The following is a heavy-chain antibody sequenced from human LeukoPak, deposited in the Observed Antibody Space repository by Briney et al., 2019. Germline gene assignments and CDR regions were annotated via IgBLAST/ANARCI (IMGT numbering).Heavy chain of an antibody. CDR3: ATGRRDCYGGRCYF. V-gene: IGHV3-23*01. CDR1: GLTFTSYA. J-gene: IGHJ4*02. CDR2: ISGSGGST. Sequence: PGGSLRLSCAASGLTFTSYAMSWVRHAPGKGLEWVSSISGSGGSTYYADSVKGRFTISRDNSKNTLYLQMNSLRAEDTAVYYCATGRRDCYGGRCYFWGQGTLATVSS. D-gene: IGHD2-15*01.